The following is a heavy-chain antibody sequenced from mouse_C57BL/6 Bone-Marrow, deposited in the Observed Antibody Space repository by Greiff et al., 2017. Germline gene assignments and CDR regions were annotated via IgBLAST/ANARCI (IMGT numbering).Heavy chain of an antibody. V-gene: IGHV1-82*01. CDR2: IYPGDGDT. Sequence: VQLQQSGPELVKPGASVKISCKASGYAFSSSWMNWVKQRPGKGLEWIGRIYPGDGDTNYNGKFKGKATLTADKSSSTAYMQLSSLTSEDSAVYFCARGDYSNPDYAMDYWGQGTSVTVSS. CDR3: ARGDYSNPDYAMDY. J-gene: IGHJ4*01. D-gene: IGHD2-5*01. CDR1: GYAFSSSW.